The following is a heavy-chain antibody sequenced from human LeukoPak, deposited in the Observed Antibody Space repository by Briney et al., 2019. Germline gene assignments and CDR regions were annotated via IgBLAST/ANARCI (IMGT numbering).Heavy chain of an antibody. CDR2: IYSGGST. V-gene: IGHV3-66*04. CDR1: GFTVSSNY. J-gene: IGHJ6*02. CDR3: ARHQILTGYYSYYGMDV. D-gene: IGHD3-9*01. Sequence: GGSLRPSCAASGFTVSSNYMSWVRQAPGKGLEWVSVIYSGGSTYYADSVKGRFTISRDNSKNTLYLQMNSLRAEDTAVYYCARHQILTGYYSYYGMDVWGQGTTVAVSS.